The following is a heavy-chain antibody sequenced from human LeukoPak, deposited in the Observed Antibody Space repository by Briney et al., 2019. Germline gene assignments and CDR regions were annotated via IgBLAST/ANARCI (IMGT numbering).Heavy chain of an antibody. CDR1: GGSISSNSYY. Sequence: SETLSLTCAVSGGSISSNSYYWGWIRQPPGKGLEWIGSIYYSGSTYYNPSLKSRVTISVDTSKNQFSLKLSSVTAADTAVYYCARDPSSGWPVFDYWGQGTLVTVSS. CDR3: ARDPSSGWPVFDY. D-gene: IGHD6-19*01. J-gene: IGHJ4*02. CDR2: IYYSGST. V-gene: IGHV4-39*07.